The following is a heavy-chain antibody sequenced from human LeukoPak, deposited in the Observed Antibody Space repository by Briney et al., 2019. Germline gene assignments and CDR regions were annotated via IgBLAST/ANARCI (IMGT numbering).Heavy chain of an antibody. CDR2: IVVGSGNT. J-gene: IGHJ3*02. D-gene: IGHD3-22*01. CDR1: GFTFTSSA. Sequence: GTSVKVSCKASGFTFTSSAMQWVRQARGQRLEWIGWIVVGSGNTNYAQKFQERVTITRDMSTSTAYMELSSLRSEDTAVYYCARDGGYDSSGIDAFDIWGQGTMVTVSS. V-gene: IGHV1-58*02. CDR3: ARDGGYDSSGIDAFDI.